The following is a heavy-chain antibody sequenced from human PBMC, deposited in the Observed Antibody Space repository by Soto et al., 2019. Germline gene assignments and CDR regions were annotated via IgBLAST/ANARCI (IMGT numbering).Heavy chain of an antibody. CDR1: GFTFSSYA. J-gene: IGHJ4*02. CDR2: ISGSGGST. V-gene: IGHV3-23*04. D-gene: IGHD3-10*01. CDR3: AKWPYAYYYGSGSYCYFDY. Sequence: EVQLVESGGGLVKPGESLRLSCAASGFTFSSYAMSWVRQAPGKGLEWVSAISGSGGSTYYADSVKGRFTISRDNSKNTLYLQMNSLRAEDTAVYYCAKWPYAYYYGSGSYCYFDYWGQGTLVTVSS.